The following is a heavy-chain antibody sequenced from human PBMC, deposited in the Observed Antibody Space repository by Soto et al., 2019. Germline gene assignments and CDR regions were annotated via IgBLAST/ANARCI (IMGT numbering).Heavy chain of an antibody. CDR3: ARWGHTVTTRYFDY. D-gene: IGHD4-17*01. V-gene: IGHV3-23*01. CDR1: GFTFSSDA. Sequence: GGSLILSCAASGFTFSSDAMSWVRQAPGKGLEWVSAISGSGGSTYYADSVKGRFTISRDNSKNTLYLQMNSLRSEDTAVYYCARWGHTVTTRYFDYWGQGTLVTVSS. CDR2: ISGSGGST. J-gene: IGHJ4*02.